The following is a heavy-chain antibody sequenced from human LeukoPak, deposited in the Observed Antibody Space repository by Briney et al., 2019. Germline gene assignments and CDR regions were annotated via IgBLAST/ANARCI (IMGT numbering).Heavy chain of an antibody. Sequence: PSETLSLTCTVSGGSISSYYWSWIRQPPGKGLEWIGYIYYSGSTNYNPSLKSRVTISVDTSKNQFSLKLSSVTAADTAVYYCARGGAAGLYFWGQGILVTVSS. CDR3: ARGGAAGLYF. V-gene: IGHV4-59*01. CDR1: GGSISSYY. D-gene: IGHD6-13*01. J-gene: IGHJ4*02. CDR2: IYYSGST.